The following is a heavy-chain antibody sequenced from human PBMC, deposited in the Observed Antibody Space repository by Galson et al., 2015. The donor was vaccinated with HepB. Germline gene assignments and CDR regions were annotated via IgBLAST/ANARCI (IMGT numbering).Heavy chain of an antibody. CDR2: ISSSSSYI. Sequence: SLRLSCAASGFTFSSYSMNWVRQAPGKGLEWVSSISSSSSYIYYADSVKGRFTISRDNAKNSLYLQMNSLRAEDTAVYYCARDWRYSSSWWGPWGQGTLVTVSS. J-gene: IGHJ5*02. V-gene: IGHV3-21*01. D-gene: IGHD6-13*01. CDR1: GFTFSSYS. CDR3: ARDWRYSSSWWGP.